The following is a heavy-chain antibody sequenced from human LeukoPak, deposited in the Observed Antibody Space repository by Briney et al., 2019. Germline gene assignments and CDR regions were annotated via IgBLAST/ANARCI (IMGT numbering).Heavy chain of an antibody. CDR2: ISGSGSST. D-gene: IGHD6-6*01. Sequence: PGGSLRLSCAASGFTFSSYAMSWVRQAPGKGLEWVSAISGSGSSTYYADSVKGRFTISRDNSKNTLYLQMNSLRAEDTAVYYCAKGIRSSSPYYYYGMDVWGQGTTVTVSS. J-gene: IGHJ6*02. CDR3: AKGIRSSSPYYYYGMDV. CDR1: GFTFSSYA. V-gene: IGHV3-23*01.